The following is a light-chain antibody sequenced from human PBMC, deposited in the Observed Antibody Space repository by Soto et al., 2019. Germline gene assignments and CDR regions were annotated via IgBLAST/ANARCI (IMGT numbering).Light chain of an antibody. Sequence: EILLTQFPAALSVSPGERATLSCGASQSVSSNLAWYQQKPGQAPRLLIYGASTRATGIPARFSGSGSGTEFTLTISSLQSEDFAVYYCQQYNNWPPITFGQGTRLEIK. V-gene: IGKV3D-15*01. CDR3: QQYNNWPPIT. CDR1: QSVSSN. J-gene: IGKJ5*01. CDR2: GAS.